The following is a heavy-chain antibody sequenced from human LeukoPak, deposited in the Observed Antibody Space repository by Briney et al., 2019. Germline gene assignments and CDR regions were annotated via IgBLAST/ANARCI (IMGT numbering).Heavy chain of an antibody. J-gene: IGHJ4*02. D-gene: IGHD6-13*01. CDR3: ARPPGIAAAGRN. CDR2: INHSGST. V-gene: IGHV4-34*01. Sequence: SETLSLTCAVYGGSFSGYYWNWIRQPPGKGLEWIGEINHSGSTNYNPSLKSRVTISVDTSKNQFSLTLSSVTAADTAVYYCARPPGIAAAGRNWGQGTLVTVSS. CDR1: GGSFSGYY.